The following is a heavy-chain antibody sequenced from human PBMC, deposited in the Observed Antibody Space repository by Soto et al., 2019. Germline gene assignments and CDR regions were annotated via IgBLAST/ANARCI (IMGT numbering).Heavy chain of an antibody. J-gene: IGHJ4*02. V-gene: IGHV1-3*01. Sequence: ASVKVSCKASGYTFTRYAIHWVRQAPGQGLEWMGWINAGSGSSIYSQNFHGRVTITRDTSASTAYMELNRLVFEETGVYCCARERGASANFFDYWGQGTRVTVSS. D-gene: IGHD2-15*01. CDR2: INAGSGSS. CDR1: GYTFTRYA. CDR3: ARERGASANFFDY.